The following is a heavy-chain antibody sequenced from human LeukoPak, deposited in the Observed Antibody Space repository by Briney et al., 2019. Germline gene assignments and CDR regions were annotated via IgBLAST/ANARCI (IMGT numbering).Heavy chain of an antibody. CDR1: GGSISSSSYY. Sequence: SETLSLTCTVSGGSISSSSYYWGWIRQPPGKGLEWIGSIYYSGSTYYHPSIQRRVIISVDTSKNPFSLKLSSVTAADTAAYYCARLRLGYYDSSGDRLDYWGQGTLVTVSS. V-gene: IGHV4-39*01. CDR2: IYYSGST. D-gene: IGHD3-22*01. CDR3: ARLRLGYYDSSGDRLDY. J-gene: IGHJ4*02.